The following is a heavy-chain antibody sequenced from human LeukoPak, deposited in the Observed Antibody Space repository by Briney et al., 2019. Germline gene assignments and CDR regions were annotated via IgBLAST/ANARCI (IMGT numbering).Heavy chain of an antibody. CDR2: IRYDGGNQ. V-gene: IGHV3-30*02. J-gene: IGHJ5*02. CDR3: AKAGSPWRYGNLFDP. Sequence: GGSLRLSCAASRVTFRSDGMHWGPDAPGKGLEWGAFIRYDGGNQCYADSVKGRFNISRDNCKNTLYMQMNSLRAEYTAVYYCAKAGSPWRYGNLFDPWGEGTLVTVSS. CDR1: RVTFRSDG. D-gene: IGHD4-17*01.